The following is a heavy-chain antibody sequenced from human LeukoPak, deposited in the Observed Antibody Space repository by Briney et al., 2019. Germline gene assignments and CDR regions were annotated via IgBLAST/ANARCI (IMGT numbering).Heavy chain of an antibody. Sequence: NPSGTLSLTYAVSGGSISSSNWWSWVRQPPGKGLEWIGEIYHSGSTNYNPSLKSRVTISVDKSKNQFSLKLSSVTAADTAVYYCARGIKFDYYYYMDVWGKGTTVTVSS. J-gene: IGHJ6*03. CDR2: IYHSGST. CDR1: GGSISSSNW. CDR3: ARGIKFDYYYYMDV. V-gene: IGHV4-4*02. D-gene: IGHD2-21*01.